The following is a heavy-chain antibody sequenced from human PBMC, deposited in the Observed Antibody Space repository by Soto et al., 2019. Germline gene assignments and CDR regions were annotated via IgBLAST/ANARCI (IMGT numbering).Heavy chain of an antibody. CDR3: ASDENIVVVPAATNYYYYYGMDV. CDR1: GGTFSSYA. Sequence: SVKVSCKASGGTFSSYAISCVRQAPGQGLEWMGGIIPIFGTANYAQKFQGRVTITADESTSTAYMELSSLRSEDTAVYYCASDENIVVVPAATNYYYYYGMDVWGQGTTVTVSS. D-gene: IGHD2-2*01. V-gene: IGHV1-69*13. CDR2: IIPIFGTA. J-gene: IGHJ6*02.